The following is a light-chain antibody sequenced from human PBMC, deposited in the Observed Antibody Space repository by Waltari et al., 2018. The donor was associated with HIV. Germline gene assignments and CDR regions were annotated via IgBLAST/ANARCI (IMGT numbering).Light chain of an antibody. J-gene: IGLJ3*02. CDR3: AAWDDSLSGSWV. V-gene: IGLV1-47*01. Sequence: QSVMTQPPSASGTPGQRVTISCSGSRSNIGRTYVNWYQQPPGTTPKLLIYRNNQRPSGVPDRFSGSKSGTSASLAISGLRSEDEADYYCAAWDDSLSGSWVFGGGTQVTVL. CDR2: RNN. CDR1: RSNIGRTY.